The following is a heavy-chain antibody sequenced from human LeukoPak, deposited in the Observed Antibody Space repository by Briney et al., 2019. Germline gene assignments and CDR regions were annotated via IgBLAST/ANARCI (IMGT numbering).Heavy chain of an antibody. CDR3: ARDGDTARWVPGY. D-gene: IGHD5-18*01. CDR2: IIPIFGTA. J-gene: IGHJ4*02. Sequence: SVKVSCKASGGTFSSYAISWVRQAPGQGLEWMGGIIPIFGTANYAQKFQGRVTITADESTSTAYMELSSLRSEDTAVYYCARDGDTARWVPGYWGQGALVTVSS. CDR1: GGTFSSYA. V-gene: IGHV1-69*13.